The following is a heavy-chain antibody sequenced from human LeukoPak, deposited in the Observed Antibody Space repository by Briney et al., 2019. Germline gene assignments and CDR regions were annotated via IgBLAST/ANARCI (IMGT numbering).Heavy chain of an antibody. D-gene: IGHD2-15*01. CDR3: ATCSGGSCYPPFLFDY. Sequence: GASVKVSCRASGYTFTSYDIKWVRQATGQGLEWMGRMNPNSGNTDYAQKFQGRVTMTEDTSTDTAYMELSSLRSEDTAVYYCATCSGGSCYPPFLFDYWGQGTLVTVSS. CDR1: GYTFTSYD. V-gene: IGHV1-8*01. J-gene: IGHJ4*02. CDR2: MNPNSGNT.